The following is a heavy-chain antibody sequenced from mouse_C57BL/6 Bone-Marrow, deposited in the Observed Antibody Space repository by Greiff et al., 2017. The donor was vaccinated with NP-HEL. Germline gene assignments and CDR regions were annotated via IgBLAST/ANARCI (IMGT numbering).Heavy chain of an antibody. CDR3: TTSRDYDAYYFDY. CDR2: IDPENGDT. J-gene: IGHJ2*01. Sequence: VHVKQSGAELVRPGASVKLSCTASGFNIKDDYMHWVKQRPEQGLEWIGWIDPENGDTEYASKFQGKATITADTSSNTAYLQLSSLTSEDTTVYYGTTSRDYDAYYFDYWGQGTTLTVSS. D-gene: IGHD2-4*01. CDR1: GFNIKDDY. V-gene: IGHV14-4*01.